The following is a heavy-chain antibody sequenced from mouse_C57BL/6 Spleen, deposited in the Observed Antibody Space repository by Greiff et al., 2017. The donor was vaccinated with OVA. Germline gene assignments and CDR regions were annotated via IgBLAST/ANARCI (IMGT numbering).Heavy chain of an antibody. CDR3: ARRGYAMDY. J-gene: IGHJ4*01. V-gene: IGHV1-82*01. CDR2: IYPGDGDT. Sequence: QVHVKQSGPELVKPGASVKISCKASGYAFSSSWMNWVKQRPGKGLEWIGRIYPGDGDTNYNGKFKGKATLTADKSSSTAYMQLSSLTSEDSAVYFCARRGYAMDYWGQGTSVTVSS. CDR1: GYAFSSSW.